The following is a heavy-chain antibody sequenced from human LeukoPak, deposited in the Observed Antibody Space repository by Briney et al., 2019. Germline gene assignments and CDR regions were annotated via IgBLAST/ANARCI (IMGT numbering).Heavy chain of an antibody. CDR2: IIPIFGTA. CDR1: GGTFSSYA. Sequence: SVKVSCKASGGTFSSYAISWVRQAPGQGLDWMGGIIPIFGTANYAQKFQGRVTITADESTSTAYMELSSPRSEDTAVYYCARGKYCSSTSCYEGFDPWGQGTLVTVSS. CDR3: ARGKYCSSTSCYEGFDP. V-gene: IGHV1-69*01. J-gene: IGHJ5*02. D-gene: IGHD2-2*01.